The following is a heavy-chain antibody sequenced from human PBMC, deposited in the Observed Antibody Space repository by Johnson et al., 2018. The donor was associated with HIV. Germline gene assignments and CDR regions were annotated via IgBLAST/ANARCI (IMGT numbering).Heavy chain of an antibody. CDR2: IYTDDSI. V-gene: IGHV3-23*03. D-gene: IGHD6-13*01. CDR1: GFTFSSYA. Sequence: VQLVESGGGVVRPGGSLRFSCAASGFTFSSYAMSWVRQAPGKGLEWVSVIYTDDSIYYADSVKGRFTISRDNAKNSLYLQMNSLRAEDTAVYYWASLSSSWFGAFAIWGQGTMVTVSS. J-gene: IGHJ3*02. CDR3: ASLSSSWFGAFAI.